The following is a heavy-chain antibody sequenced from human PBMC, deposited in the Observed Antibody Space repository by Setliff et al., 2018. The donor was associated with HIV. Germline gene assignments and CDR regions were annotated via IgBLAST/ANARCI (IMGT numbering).Heavy chain of an antibody. Sequence: ASVKVSCKAYGHTYNAYGITWVRQAPGQGLEWMGWISAHYGSTKYAQKLQGRVTITTDTSTTTAYTELRSLRSDDTAVYYCARAWGSVGARGLDYWGQGTLVTVSS. CDR2: ISAHYGST. D-gene: IGHD1-26*01. CDR3: ARAWGSVGARGLDY. CDR1: GHTYNAYG. J-gene: IGHJ4*02. V-gene: IGHV1-18*01.